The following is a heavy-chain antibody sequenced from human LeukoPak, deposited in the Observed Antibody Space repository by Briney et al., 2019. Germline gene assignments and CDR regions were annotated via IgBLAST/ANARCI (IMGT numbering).Heavy chain of an antibody. D-gene: IGHD1-7*01. V-gene: IGHV4-39*01. J-gene: IGHJ5*02. CDR1: GGSISSSSYY. CDR2: IYYSGST. Sequence: SETLSLTCTVSGGSISSSSYYWGWIRQPPGKGLEWIRSIYYSGSTYYNPSLKSRVTISVDTSKNQFSLKLSSVTAADTAVYYCARLNWNYANWFDPWGQGTLVTVSS. CDR3: ARLNWNYANWFDP.